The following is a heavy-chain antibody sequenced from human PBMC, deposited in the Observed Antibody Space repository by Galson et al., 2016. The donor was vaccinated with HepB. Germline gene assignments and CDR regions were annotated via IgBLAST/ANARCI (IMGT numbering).Heavy chain of an antibody. V-gene: IGHV3-30*03. CDR1: GFTFSCCS. CDR3: AREGAWGKWYFDL. D-gene: IGHD7-27*01. CDR2: IGTDGRTK. J-gene: IGHJ2*01. Sequence: SLRLSCAASGFTFSCCSIHWVRQVPGKGLEWVAVIGTDGRTKFYADSVQGRFTIPRDNSEKPVYLQMSSLRSEDTAVYYCAREGAWGKWYFDLWGRGSLVTVSS.